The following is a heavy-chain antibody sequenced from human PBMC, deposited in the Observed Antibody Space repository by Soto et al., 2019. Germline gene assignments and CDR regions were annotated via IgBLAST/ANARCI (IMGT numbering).Heavy chain of an antibody. CDR2: INAGNGNT. V-gene: IGHV1-3*01. J-gene: IGHJ4*02. CDR3: ARSSGYYYVAY. Sequence: QVQLVQSGAEVKKPGASVKVSCKASGYTFTSYAMHWVRQAPGQRLEWMGWINAGNGNTKYSQKFQGRVTITRDTSARTAYMELSSLRSADTAVYYCARSSGYYYVAYWGQGTLVTVSS. D-gene: IGHD3-22*01. CDR1: GYTFTSYA.